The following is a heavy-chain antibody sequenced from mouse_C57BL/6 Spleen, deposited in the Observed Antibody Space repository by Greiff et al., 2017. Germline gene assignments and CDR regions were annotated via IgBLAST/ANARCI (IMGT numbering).Heavy chain of an antibody. CDR2: LDPETGGT. J-gene: IGHJ3*01. Sequence: VQLQQSGAELVRPGASVTLSCKASGYTFTDYEMHWVKQTPVHGLEWIGALDPETGGTAYNQKFKGKAILTADKSSSTAYMELRSLTSEDSAVYYCTRRDYFAYWGQGTLVTVSA. CDR1: GYTFTDYE. V-gene: IGHV1-15*01. D-gene: IGHD2-4*01. CDR3: TRRDYFAY.